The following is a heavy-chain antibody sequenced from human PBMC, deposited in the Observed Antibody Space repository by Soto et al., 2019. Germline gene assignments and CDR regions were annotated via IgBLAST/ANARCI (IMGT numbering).Heavy chain of an antibody. CDR1: GATFSGNF. D-gene: IGHD3-10*01. CDR3: TRDRSGAKFQY. V-gene: IGHV1-2*02. Sequence: QVQLVQSGAEVREPGASVKFSCNPAGATFSGNFFHWVRQAPGQGLEWMGWINPDNGDTNYSQKFQDRVTMTRDTSTSTAYLDLSRLRSDATAVYFCTRDRSGAKFQYWGQGTLVTVSS. J-gene: IGHJ4*02. CDR2: INPDNGDT.